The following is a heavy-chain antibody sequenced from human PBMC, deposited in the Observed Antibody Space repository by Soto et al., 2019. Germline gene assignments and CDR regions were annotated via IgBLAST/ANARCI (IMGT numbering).Heavy chain of an antibody. CDR3: AKGYGITIFGVVTR. Sequence: GGSLRLSCAASGFTFDDYAMHWVRQAPGKGQEWVSGISWKSGSIGYADSVKGRFTITRDNAKNSLYLQMNSLRAEDTALYYCAKGYGITIFGVVTRWGQGTLVTVSS. V-gene: IGHV3-9*01. J-gene: IGHJ4*02. CDR1: GFTFDDYA. D-gene: IGHD3-3*01. CDR2: ISWKSGSI.